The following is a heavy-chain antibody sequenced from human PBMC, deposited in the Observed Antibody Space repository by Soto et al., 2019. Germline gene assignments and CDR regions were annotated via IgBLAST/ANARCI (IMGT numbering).Heavy chain of an antibody. CDR3: ARVSGLGQAAFDI. CDR1: GFTLSDYS. D-gene: IGHD1-1*01. J-gene: IGHJ3*02. Sequence: GSLRLSCAASGFTLSDYSMHWVRQAAGKGLEYVSAISYKGDTTYYANSVKGGFTISRDNSKNTLYLQMGSLRAEDMAVYYCARVSGLGQAAFDIWGQGTMVTVS. CDR2: ISYKGDTT. V-gene: IGHV3-64*01.